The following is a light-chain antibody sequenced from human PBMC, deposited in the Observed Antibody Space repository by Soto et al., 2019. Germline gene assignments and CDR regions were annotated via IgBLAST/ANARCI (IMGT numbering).Light chain of an antibody. Sequence: DIVLMQSPGTLSLSPGERATRSCRASQSVSSNYLAWYQQRPGQAPRLLIYGASTRATGIPERFSGSGSGTDFTLTISRLEPEDFALYYCQQYGSLSWTFGQGTKVDIK. J-gene: IGKJ1*01. CDR2: GAS. V-gene: IGKV3-20*01. CDR3: QQYGSLSWT. CDR1: QSVSSNY.